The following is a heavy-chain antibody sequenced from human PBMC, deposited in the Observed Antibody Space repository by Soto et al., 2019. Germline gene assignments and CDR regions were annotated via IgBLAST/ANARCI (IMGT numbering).Heavy chain of an antibody. J-gene: IGHJ4*02. Sequence: EVQLVESGGGLVQPGGSLRLSCAASGFTFSSYWMSWVRQAPGKGLEWVANIKQDGSEKYYVDSVKGRFTISRDNAKNSLYLQMNSLRAEDTAVYYCVRGSFQLMVYAIGYWGQGTLVTVSS. CDR3: VRGSFQLMVYAIGY. V-gene: IGHV3-7*01. CDR2: IKQDGSEK. D-gene: IGHD2-8*01. CDR1: GFTFSSYW.